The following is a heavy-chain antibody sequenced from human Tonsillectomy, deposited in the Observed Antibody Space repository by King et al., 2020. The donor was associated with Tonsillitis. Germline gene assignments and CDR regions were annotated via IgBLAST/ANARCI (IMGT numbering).Heavy chain of an antibody. CDR3: ARCSGSSCYCLYIEH. Sequence: VQLVESGAEVKKPGASVKVSCKASGYTFTGYYMHWARQAPGQGLEWMGWINPNSGGTNHAQKFQGRVTMTRDTSITTAYIELSRMRSDDTAVYYCARCSGSSCYCLYIEHWGQGTLVTVSS. V-gene: IGHV1-2*02. D-gene: IGHD2-15*01. CDR2: INPNSGGT. J-gene: IGHJ4*02. CDR1: GYTFTGYY.